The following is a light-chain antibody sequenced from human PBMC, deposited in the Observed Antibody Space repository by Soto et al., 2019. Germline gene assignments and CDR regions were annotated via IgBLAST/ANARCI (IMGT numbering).Light chain of an antibody. Sequence: EVVMTQSPATVSVSPGEGVTLSCRASQTISNDLAWYQQTPRQAPRLLIYGASTRATGVPARFSGGGSWTEFLLIISSLQSEDFAFYYCQQDNKWPPVTFGGGTKVEIK. J-gene: IGKJ4*01. V-gene: IGKV3-15*01. CDR2: GAS. CDR3: QQDNKWPPVT. CDR1: QTISND.